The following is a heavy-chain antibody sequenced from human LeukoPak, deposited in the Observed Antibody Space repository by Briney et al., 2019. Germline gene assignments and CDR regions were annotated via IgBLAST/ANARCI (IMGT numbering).Heavy chain of an antibody. D-gene: IGHD1-1*01. CDR3: TTDGTTGTTLTPHDY. CDR2: IKRKTDGGTA. Sequence: GGSLRLSCAVSGFTFSDARMSWVRQSPGKRLEWVGHIKRKTDGGTADYAAPVKGRFTISRDDSKNTLYLQINSLKTEDTSVYYCTTDGTTGTTLTPHDYWGQGTLVTVSS. V-gene: IGHV3-15*01. CDR1: GFTFSDAR. J-gene: IGHJ4*02.